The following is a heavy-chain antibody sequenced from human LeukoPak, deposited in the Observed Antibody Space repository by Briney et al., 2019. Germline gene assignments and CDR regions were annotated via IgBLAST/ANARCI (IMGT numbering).Heavy chain of an antibody. J-gene: IGHJ5*02. D-gene: IGHD1-1*01. CDR2: IIPIFGTA. Sequence: ASVKVSCKASGGTFISYAISWVRQAPGQGLEWMGGIIPIFGTANYAQKFQGRVTITADESTSTAYMELSSLRSEDTAVYYCARGGEDWDPTTNWFDPWGQGTLVTVSS. V-gene: IGHV1-69*13. CDR3: ARGGEDWDPTTNWFDP. CDR1: GGTFISYA.